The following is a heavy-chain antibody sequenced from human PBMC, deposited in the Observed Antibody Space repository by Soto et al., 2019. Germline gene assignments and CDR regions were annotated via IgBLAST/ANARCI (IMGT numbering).Heavy chain of an antibody. CDR1: GGSISSSSYY. V-gene: IGHV4-39*01. CDR3: ARTSGYVSYFDY. J-gene: IGHJ4*02. CDR2: IYYSGST. Sequence: SETLSLTCTVSGGSISSSSYYWGWIRQPTGKGLEWIGSIYYSGSTYYNPSLKSRVTISVDTSKNQFSLKLSSVTAADTAVYYCARTSGYVSYFDYWGQGTLVTVS. D-gene: IGHD5-12*01.